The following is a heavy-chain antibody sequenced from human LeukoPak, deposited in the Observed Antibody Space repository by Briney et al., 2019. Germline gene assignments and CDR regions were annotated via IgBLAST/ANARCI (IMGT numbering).Heavy chain of an antibody. J-gene: IGHJ3*02. V-gene: IGHV4-59*11. CDR3: ARDLAWAFDI. CDR1: GGSISSHY. CDR2: IYYSGST. Sequence: PSETLSLTCTVSGGSISSHYWSWIPQPPGKGLEWIGYIYYSGSTNYNPSLKSRVTISVDTSKNQFSLKLSSVTAADTAVYYCARDLAWAFDIWGQGTMVTVSS.